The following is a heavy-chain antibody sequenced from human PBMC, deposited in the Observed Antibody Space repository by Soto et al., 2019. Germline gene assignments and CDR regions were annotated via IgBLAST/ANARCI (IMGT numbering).Heavy chain of an antibody. V-gene: IGHV1-69*06. CDR1: GGPFSSYS. D-gene: IGHD3-9*01. J-gene: IGHJ4*02. CDR3: ARPKRDDYDILTGYAFDS. Sequence: GASVKVSCKASGGPFSSYSISCVRQAPGQGLEWMGGIIPIFGTANYAQKFQGRVTITADKSTSTAYMELSSLRSEDTAVYYCARPKRDDYDILTGYAFDSWGQGTLVTVSS. CDR2: IIPIFGTA.